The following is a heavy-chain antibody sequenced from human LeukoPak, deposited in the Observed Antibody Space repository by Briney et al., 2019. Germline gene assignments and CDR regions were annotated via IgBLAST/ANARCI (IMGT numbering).Heavy chain of an antibody. D-gene: IGHD1-14*01. CDR3: ARDDGNVDAFDI. CDR2: IYYSGST. CDR1: GGSISSYY. J-gene: IGHJ3*02. V-gene: IGHV4-59*01. Sequence: SETLSLTCTVSGGSISSYYWSWIRQPAGKGLEWIGYIYYSGSTNYNPSLKSRVTISVDTSKNQFSLKLSSVTAADTAVYYCARDDGNVDAFDIWGQGTMVTVSS.